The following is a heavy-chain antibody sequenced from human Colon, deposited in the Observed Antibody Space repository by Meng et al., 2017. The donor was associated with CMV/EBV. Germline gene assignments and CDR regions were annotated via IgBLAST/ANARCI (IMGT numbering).Heavy chain of an antibody. D-gene: IGHD3-22*01. CDR3: VRDNARVQGNIPILVVPQGFDY. J-gene: IGHJ4*02. V-gene: IGHV3-48*03. CDR1: GFTFSSYE. Sequence: GESLKISCAASGFTFSSYEMNWVRQAPGKGLEWVSYISNSGSTIYYADSVKGRFTISRDNAKNSLYLQMSSLSAEDTAVYYCVRDNARVQGNIPILVVPQGFDYWGQGTVVTVSS. CDR2: ISNSGSTI.